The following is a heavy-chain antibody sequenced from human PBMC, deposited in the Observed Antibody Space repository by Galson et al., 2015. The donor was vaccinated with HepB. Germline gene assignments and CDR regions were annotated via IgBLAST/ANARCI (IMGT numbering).Heavy chain of an antibody. Sequence: SVKVSCKASGYTFTGYHMHWVRQAPGQGLEWMGRISPNSGGTNYAQKFQGRVTMTRDTSISAAYMELSRLRSDDTAVYYCARDRGIAVAGTDNWFDPWGQGTLVTVSS. V-gene: IGHV1-2*06. CDR2: ISPNSGGT. D-gene: IGHD6-19*01. CDR1: GYTFTGYH. CDR3: ARDRGIAVAGTDNWFDP. J-gene: IGHJ5*02.